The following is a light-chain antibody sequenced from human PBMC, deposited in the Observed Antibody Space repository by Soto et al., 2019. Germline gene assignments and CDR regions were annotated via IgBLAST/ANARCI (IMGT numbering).Light chain of an antibody. V-gene: IGKV4-1*01. CDR2: WAS. Sequence: DIVMTQSPDSLAVSLCERATINCKSCQSILYSSYNKNHLAWYQQKPGQPPKLLIYWASTRESGVPVRFSGSGSGTDFTLTISSLQAEDVAVYYCQQYYSLPLTFGGGTRWIS. J-gene: IGKJ4*01. CDR3: QQYYSLPLT. CDR1: QSILYSSYNKNH.